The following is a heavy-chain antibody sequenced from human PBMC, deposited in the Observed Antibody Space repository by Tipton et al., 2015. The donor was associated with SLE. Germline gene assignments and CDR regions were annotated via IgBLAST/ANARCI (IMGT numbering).Heavy chain of an antibody. CDR2: IRHDESNK. V-gene: IGHV3-30*02. CDR1: GFTFSSYG. D-gene: IGHD4-11*01. CDR3: AKGNVDYNPEIFDY. Sequence: SLRLSCAASGFTFSSYGMHWVRQAPGKGLEWVAFIRHDESNKYYADSVKGRFTISRDNSQNTLYLQMNWLRADDTAVYYCAKGNVDYNPEIFDYWGQGTLVTVSS. J-gene: IGHJ4*02.